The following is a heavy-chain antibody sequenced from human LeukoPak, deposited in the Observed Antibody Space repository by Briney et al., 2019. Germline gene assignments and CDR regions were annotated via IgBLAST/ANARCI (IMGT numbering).Heavy chain of an antibody. CDR3: ASLYYGSGNIYFDY. J-gene: IGHJ4*02. CDR2: IIPILGIA. D-gene: IGHD3-10*01. V-gene: IGHV1-69*04. Sequence: GASVKVSCRASGGTFSSYAISWVRQAPGQGLEWMGRIIPILGIANYAQKFQGRVTITADKSTSTAYMELSSLRSEDTAVYYCASLYYGSGNIYFDYWGQGTLVTASS. CDR1: GGTFSSYA.